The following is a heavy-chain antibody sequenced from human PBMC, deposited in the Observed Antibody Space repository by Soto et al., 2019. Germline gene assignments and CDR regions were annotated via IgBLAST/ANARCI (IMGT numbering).Heavy chain of an antibody. D-gene: IGHD2-21*01. Sequence: GASVKVSCKASGGRFRNNAITWVRQAPGQGLDWMGGIIPVFATSNYAQRFRGRVTFTADESTSTAYMELSSLRSEDTAVYYCATVIPHTPFNSPDYFEFWGQGNQVTVSS. J-gene: IGHJ4*02. V-gene: IGHV1-69*13. CDR1: GGRFRNNA. CDR2: IIPVFATS. CDR3: ATVIPHTPFNSPDYFEF.